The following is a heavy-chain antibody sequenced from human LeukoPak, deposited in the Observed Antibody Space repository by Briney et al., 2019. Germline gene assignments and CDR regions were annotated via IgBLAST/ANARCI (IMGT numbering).Heavy chain of an antibody. CDR3: ARRGGSSSRRSPIDY. CDR2: IKQDGSEK. Sequence: GGSLRLSCAASGFAFSCYTITWVRQAPGKGPEWVANIKQDGSEKYYVDSVRGRFTISRDNAKNSLFLQMNSLRVEDTAVYYCARRGGSSSRRSPIDYWGQGTPVTVSS. D-gene: IGHD6-6*01. CDR1: GFAFSCYT. J-gene: IGHJ4*02. V-gene: IGHV3-7*01.